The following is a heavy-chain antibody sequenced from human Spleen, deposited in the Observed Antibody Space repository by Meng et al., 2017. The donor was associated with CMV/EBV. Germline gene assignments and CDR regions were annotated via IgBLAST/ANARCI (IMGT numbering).Heavy chain of an antibody. Sequence: ASVKVSCKTSGYTFTSYYIHWVRQAPGQGLEWMGWINPNTGDTNYAPIFQGRVTMTRDTSISTAYMGLSRLRSDDTAVYYCARVDSPVVVAASWGLQFDPWGQGTLVTVSS. CDR3: ARVDSPVVVAASWGLQFDP. V-gene: IGHV1-2*02. J-gene: IGHJ5*02. CDR2: INPNTGDT. CDR1: GYTFTSYY. D-gene: IGHD2-15*01.